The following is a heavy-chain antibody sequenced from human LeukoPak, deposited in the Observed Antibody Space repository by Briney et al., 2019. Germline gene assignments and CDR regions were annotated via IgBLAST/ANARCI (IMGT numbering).Heavy chain of an antibody. CDR2: FDPEDGET. D-gene: IGHD4-17*01. CDR3: ATAEETTVTTFDY. V-gene: IGHV1-24*01. J-gene: IGHJ4*02. Sequence: ASVKVSCKVSGYTLTELSMHWVRQAPGKGLEWMGGFDPEDGETIYAQKFQGRVTMTEDTSTDTAYMEPSSLRSEDTAVYYCATAEETTVTTFDYWGQGTLVTVSS. CDR1: GYTLTELS.